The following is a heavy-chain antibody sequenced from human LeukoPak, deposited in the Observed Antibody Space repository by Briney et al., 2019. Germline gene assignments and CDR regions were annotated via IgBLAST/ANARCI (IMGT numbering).Heavy chain of an antibody. CDR1: GYTFSSYG. J-gene: IGHJ4*02. Sequence: ASVKVSCKASGYTFSSYGIAWVRQAPGQGLEWMGWISGYNGNTNYAQKLQGRVSMTTDTSTTTAYMELRSLTSDDTALYSCARSSLGTISAGPFDYWGEGTLVTVSS. V-gene: IGHV1-18*01. D-gene: IGHD5-12*01. CDR2: ISGYNGNT. CDR3: ARSSLGTISAGPFDY.